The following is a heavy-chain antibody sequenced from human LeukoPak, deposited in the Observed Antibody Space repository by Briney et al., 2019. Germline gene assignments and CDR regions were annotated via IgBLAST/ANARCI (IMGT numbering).Heavy chain of an antibody. V-gene: IGHV3-7*04. CDR1: GFTFSNYW. Sequence: GGSLRLSCAASGFTFSNYWINWVRQAPGKGLEWVANIKPDGSEKLYVDSVKGRFTISRDNAKNSLYLQMNSLRAEDTAVYYCARVVGTDEGADYWGQGTLVTVSS. D-gene: IGHD1-7*01. CDR3: ARVVGTDEGADY. J-gene: IGHJ4*02. CDR2: IKPDGSEK.